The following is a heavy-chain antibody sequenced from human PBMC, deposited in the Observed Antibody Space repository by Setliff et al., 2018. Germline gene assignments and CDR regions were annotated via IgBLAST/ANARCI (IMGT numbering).Heavy chain of an antibody. CDR3: YTWLLYSSSWYRDH. V-gene: IGHV3-72*01. Sequence: PGGSLRLSCAASGLTTTHYYMDWVRQAPGKGLEWVGRIRDKANRYTTEYAASVKGRFTISRDDSKSIAYLQMNSLKTEDTAVYYCYTWLLYSSSWYRDHWGQGTLVTVSS. CDR1: GLTTTHYY. J-gene: IGHJ4*02. CDR2: IRDKANRYTT. D-gene: IGHD6-13*01.